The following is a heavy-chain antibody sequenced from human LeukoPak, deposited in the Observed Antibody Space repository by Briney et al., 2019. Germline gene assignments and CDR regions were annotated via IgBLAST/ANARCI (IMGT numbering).Heavy chain of an antibody. J-gene: IGHJ4*02. CDR3: ARGGLEPVDY. CDR1: GFTFSTYW. Sequence: GGSLRLSCVGSGFTFSTYWMHWVRQAPARGLVWVSRINPEETGTNYADSVKGRFTISRDNAKNTLYLQMNSLGAEDTAVYYCARGGLEPVDYWGQGTLVTVSS. CDR2: INPEETGT. V-gene: IGHV3-74*01. D-gene: IGHD3-16*01.